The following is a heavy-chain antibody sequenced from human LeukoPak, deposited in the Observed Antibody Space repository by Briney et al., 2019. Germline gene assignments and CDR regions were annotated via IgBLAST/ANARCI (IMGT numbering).Heavy chain of an antibody. CDR1: GVSFSAYY. CDR3: ARGAGSSWYTGGYYYYYMDV. V-gene: IGHV4-34*01. D-gene: IGHD6-13*01. CDR2: INHSRST. J-gene: IGHJ6*03. Sequence: SETLSLTCAVYGVSFSAYYWSWIRQPPGKGLQWIGAINHSRSTNYNPSLKSRVTISLDTSKNQFSLKLSSVTAADTAVYYCARGAGSSWYTGGYYYYYMDVWGKGTTVTISS.